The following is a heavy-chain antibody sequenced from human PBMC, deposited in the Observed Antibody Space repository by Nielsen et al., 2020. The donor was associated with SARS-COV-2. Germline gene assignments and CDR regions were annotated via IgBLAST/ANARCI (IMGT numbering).Heavy chain of an antibody. CDR2: IYYSGST. CDR1: GGSISNGDYY. Sequence: SETLSLTCTVSGGSISNGDYYWSWIRQPPGKGLEWIGYIYYSGSTYYNPSLKSRVTISVDTSKNQFSLKLSSVTAADTAVYYCARVQDGYNLVDYWGQGTLVTVSS. CDR3: ARVQDGYNLVDY. D-gene: IGHD5-24*01. J-gene: IGHJ4*02. V-gene: IGHV4-30-4*01.